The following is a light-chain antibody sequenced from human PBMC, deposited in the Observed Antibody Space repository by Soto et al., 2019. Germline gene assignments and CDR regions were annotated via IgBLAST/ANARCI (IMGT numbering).Light chain of an antibody. CDR2: SNS. J-gene: IGLJ1*01. V-gene: IGLV1-44*01. Sequence: QSVLTQPPSASGTPGQRVTISCSGSSSNIGSNTVNWYQQLPGTAPKLLIYSNSQRPSGVPDRFSGSKSGTSASLAISGLQSEDEADYYCAAWDDSLNGPNYVFGTGTKVT. CDR3: AAWDDSLNGPNYV. CDR1: SSNIGSNT.